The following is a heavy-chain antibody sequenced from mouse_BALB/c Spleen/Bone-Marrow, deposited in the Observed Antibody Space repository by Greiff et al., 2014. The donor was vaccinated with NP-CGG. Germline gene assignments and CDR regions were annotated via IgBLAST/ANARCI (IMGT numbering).Heavy chain of an antibody. CDR3: ARELYYFDY. CDR2: IYYSGTV. CDR1: GISITTGNYR. J-gene: IGHJ2*01. Sequence: EVQLQQSGPGLVKPSQTVSLTCTVTGISITTGNYRWSWIRQFPGNKLEWIGYIYYSGTVTYNPSLTSRTTITRDTSKNQFFLEMNSLTAEDTATYYCARELYYFDYWGQGTTLTVSS. V-gene: IGHV3-5*02.